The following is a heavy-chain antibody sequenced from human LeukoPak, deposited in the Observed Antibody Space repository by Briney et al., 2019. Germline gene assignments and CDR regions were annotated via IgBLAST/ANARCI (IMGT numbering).Heavy chain of an antibody. J-gene: IGHJ6*02. V-gene: IGHV3-30*18. D-gene: IGHD3-3*01. Sequence: PGGSLRLSCAASGFTFSSYEMNWVRQAPGKGLEWVAVISYDGSNKDYADSVKGRFTISRDNAKNTLYLQMNSLRPEDTALYYCAKDKDFWSGYYRGVPYYYGLDVWGQGTTVTVSS. CDR1: GFTFSSYE. CDR3: AKDKDFWSGYYRGVPYYYGLDV. CDR2: ISYDGSNK.